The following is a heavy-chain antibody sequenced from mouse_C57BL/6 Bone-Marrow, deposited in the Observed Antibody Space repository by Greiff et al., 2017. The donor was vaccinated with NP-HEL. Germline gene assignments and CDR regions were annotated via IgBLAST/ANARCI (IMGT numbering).Heavy chain of an antibody. CDR3: AREDDGCSYWYFDV. V-gene: IGHV3-6*01. D-gene: IGHD1-1*01. CDR2: ISYDGSN. J-gene: IGHJ1*03. CDR1: GYSITSGYY. Sequence: EVKLEESGPGLVKPSQSLSLTCSVTGYSITSGYYWNWIRQFPGTKLEWMGYISYDGSNNYNPSLKNRLSITRDTSKNQLFLKLYSVTTEDTATYYGAREDDGCSYWYFDVWGTGTTVTVSS.